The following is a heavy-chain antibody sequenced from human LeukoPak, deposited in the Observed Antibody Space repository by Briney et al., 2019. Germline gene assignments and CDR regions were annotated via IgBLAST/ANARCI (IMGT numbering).Heavy chain of an antibody. Sequence: GASVKVSCKAYGGTFSSYGINRVRQAPGQRLQWMGGIIPMAGTPNYAQKFQGRVTITADESTSTAYMELSSLRSEDTAVYYCARVSTYYDFWSGYSDPLDYWGQGTLVTVSS. J-gene: IGHJ4*02. V-gene: IGHV1-69*13. CDR1: GGTFSSYG. CDR2: IIPMAGTP. CDR3: ARVSTYYDFWSGYSDPLDY. D-gene: IGHD3-3*01.